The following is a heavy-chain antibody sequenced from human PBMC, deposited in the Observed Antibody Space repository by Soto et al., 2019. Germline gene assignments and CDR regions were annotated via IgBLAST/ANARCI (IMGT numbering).Heavy chain of an antibody. Sequence: QVQLVQSGGEVKKPGASVKDSCKASGYTFTSYAISWVRQAPGQGLEWMGWISAYNGNTNYAQKLQGRVTMTTDTSPSTAYTELRLLGSDDTAVYYCAGEDPPAHHWGQGTLVTVSS. CDR2: ISAYNGNT. CDR3: AGEDPPAHH. D-gene: IGHD2-2*01. V-gene: IGHV1-18*01. CDR1: GYTFTSYA. J-gene: IGHJ5*02.